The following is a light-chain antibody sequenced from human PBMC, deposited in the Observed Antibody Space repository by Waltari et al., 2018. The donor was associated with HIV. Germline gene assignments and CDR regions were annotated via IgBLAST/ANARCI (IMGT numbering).Light chain of an antibody. Sequence: DILMTQSPSSVSASIGDRVTITCRASRGLSSWLAWYQQIPGRNPKLLIYAATTLQSGVPSRFSGSESGTEFTLTISSLQPEDFATYYCQQAYSFPWTFGQGTRVDIK. V-gene: IGKV1D-12*01. CDR1: RGLSSW. J-gene: IGKJ1*01. CDR3: QQAYSFPWT. CDR2: AAT.